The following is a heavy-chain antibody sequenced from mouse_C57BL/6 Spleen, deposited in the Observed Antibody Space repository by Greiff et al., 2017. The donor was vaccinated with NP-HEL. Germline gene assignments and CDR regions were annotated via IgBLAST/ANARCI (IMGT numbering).Heavy chain of an antibody. CDR2: ISDGGSYT. J-gene: IGHJ3*01. Sequence: EVKLVESGGGLVKPGGSLKLSCAASGFTFSSYAMSWVRQTPEKRLEWVATISDGGSYTYYPDNVKGRFTISRDNAKNNLYLQMSHLKSEDTAMYYCARENYYGSSPWFAYWGQGTLVTVSA. CDR3: ARENYYGSSPWFAY. D-gene: IGHD1-1*01. V-gene: IGHV5-4*01. CDR1: GFTFSSYA.